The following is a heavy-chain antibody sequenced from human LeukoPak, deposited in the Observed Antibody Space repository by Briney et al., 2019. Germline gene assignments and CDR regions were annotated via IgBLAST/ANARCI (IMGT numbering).Heavy chain of an antibody. CDR2: INDSGST. V-gene: IGHV4-34*01. Sequence: SETLSLTCAVYGGSFSGYYWSWIRQPPGKGLEWIGEINDSGSTNYNPSLKSRVTISIDTSKNQFSLKLSSVTAADTAVYYCARQHYDFWSGYYTCGFDYWGQGTLVTVSS. CDR3: ARQHYDFWSGYYTCGFDY. D-gene: IGHD3-3*01. J-gene: IGHJ4*02. CDR1: GGSFSGYY.